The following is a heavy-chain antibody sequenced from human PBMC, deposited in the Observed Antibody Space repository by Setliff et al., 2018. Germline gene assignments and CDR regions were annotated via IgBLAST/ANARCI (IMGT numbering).Heavy chain of an antibody. CDR2: ISSYNGHT. D-gene: IGHD2-8*02. J-gene: IGHJ3*01. CDR3: AISTLSICTGGNCPNAFDV. Sequence: ASVKVSCKSSGYIFRSYGLSWVRQAPGQGLGWMGWISSYNGHTNYAPKVQGRVTMTTDTSTGTASMELRSLRSDDTAIYYCAISTLSICTGGNCPNAFDVWGQGTVVTVSS. V-gene: IGHV1-18*01. CDR1: GYIFRSYG.